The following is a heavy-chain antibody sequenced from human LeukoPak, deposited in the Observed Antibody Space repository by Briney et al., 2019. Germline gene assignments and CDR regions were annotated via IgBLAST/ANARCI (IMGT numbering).Heavy chain of an antibody. V-gene: IGHV3-7*02. CDR1: GFTFGNYW. J-gene: IGHJ4*02. D-gene: IGHD6-19*01. CDR2: INQDGSEK. CDR3: ARGGSGWYAFDS. Sequence: PGGSLRLSCTASGFTFGNYWMSWVRQAPGKGLEWVANINQDGSEKYYVDSVKGRFTISRDNAKNSLYLQMNSLRAEDTAVYYCARGGSGWYAFDSWGQGTLVTVSS.